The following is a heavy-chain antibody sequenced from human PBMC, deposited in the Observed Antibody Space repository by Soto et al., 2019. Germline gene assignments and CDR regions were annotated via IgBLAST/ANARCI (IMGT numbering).Heavy chain of an antibody. CDR2: INPSGGST. CDR3: ARDLLQGRRRLVDLSPLDY. CDR1: GYTFTSYY. V-gene: IGHV1-46*01. Sequence: ASVKVSCKASGYTFTSYYMHWVRQAPGQGLEWMGKINPSGGSTSYAQKFKGRVTMTRDTSTSTVYMELSSLRSEDTAVYYCARDLLQGRRRLVDLSPLDYWGQGTLVTVSS. D-gene: IGHD3-16*02. J-gene: IGHJ4*02.